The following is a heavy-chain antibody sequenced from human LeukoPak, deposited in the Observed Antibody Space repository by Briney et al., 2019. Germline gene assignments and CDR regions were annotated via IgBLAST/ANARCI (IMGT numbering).Heavy chain of an antibody. Sequence: GGSLKLSCAASGFTVSRNYMSWVRQAPGRGLECVSVIYGGGPTYYADSVKGRFTISRDTSKNTLYLQLNSLRAEDTAVYFCARDLGIAGTTHAFDIWGQGTMVTVSS. D-gene: IGHD1-14*01. CDR1: GFTVSRNY. V-gene: IGHV3-53*01. CDR3: ARDLGIAGTTHAFDI. J-gene: IGHJ3*02. CDR2: IYGGGPT.